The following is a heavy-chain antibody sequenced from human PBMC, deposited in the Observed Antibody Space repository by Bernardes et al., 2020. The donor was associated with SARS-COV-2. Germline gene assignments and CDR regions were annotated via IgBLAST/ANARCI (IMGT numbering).Heavy chain of an antibody. CDR2: INHSGST. D-gene: IGHD3-16*01. CDR1: GGSFSGYY. V-gene: IGHV4-34*01. CDR3: ARGSLYVWGSYEN. J-gene: IGHJ4*02. Sequence: SETLSLTCAVYGGSFSGYYWSWIRQPPGKGLEWIGEINHSGSTNYNPSLKSRVTISVDTSKNQFSLKLSSVTAADTAVYYCARGSLYVWGSYENWGQGTLVTVSS.